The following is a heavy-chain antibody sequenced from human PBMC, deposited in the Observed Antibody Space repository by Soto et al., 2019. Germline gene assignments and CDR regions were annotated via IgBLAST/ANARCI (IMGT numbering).Heavy chain of an antibody. CDR1: GFSFSDFG. D-gene: IGHD1-26*01. V-gene: IGHV3-30*18. Sequence: QVQLVESGGGVVHPGRSLRLSCAASGFSFSDFGMHWVRQAPGKGLEWLALISSDGSNKFYADSVRGRFTVSRDRSENDLHLHMNAVRIDDTSMYYCAKDFSRGPMGMALDSWGQGTLVIVSS. CDR3: AKDFSRGPMGMALDS. CDR2: ISSDGSNK. J-gene: IGHJ4*02.